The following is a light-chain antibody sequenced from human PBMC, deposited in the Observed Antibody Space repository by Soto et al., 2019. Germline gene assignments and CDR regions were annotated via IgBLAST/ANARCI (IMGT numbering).Light chain of an antibody. J-gene: IGLJ2*01. CDR1: SSDVGGYNY. V-gene: IGLV2-14*01. CDR2: DVS. CDR3: SSYTSSSTLDVV. Sequence: QSALTQPASVSGSPGQSITISCTGNSSDVGGYNYVSWYQQHPGKAPKLIIYDVSNRPSGVSNRFSGSKSGNTASLTISGLQAEDEADYYCSSYTSSSTLDVVFGGGTKLTVL.